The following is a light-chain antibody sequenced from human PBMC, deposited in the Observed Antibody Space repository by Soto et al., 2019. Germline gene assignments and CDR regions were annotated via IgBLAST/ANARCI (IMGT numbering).Light chain of an antibody. CDR2: AAS. CDR3: QKYNSAPWT. J-gene: IGKJ1*01. CDR1: QGISNN. Sequence: DIQMTQSPSSLSASVGDRVTITCRASQGISNNLAWYQQKPARVPNLLIYAASTLQSGVPSRFSGSGSGTDFTLTISSLQPEDVASYYCQKYNSAPWTFGQGTKVEIK. V-gene: IGKV1-27*01.